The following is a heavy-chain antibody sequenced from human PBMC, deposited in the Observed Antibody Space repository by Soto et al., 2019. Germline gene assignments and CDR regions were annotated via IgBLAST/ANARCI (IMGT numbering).Heavy chain of an antibody. D-gene: IGHD2-15*01. V-gene: IGHV3-30-3*01. Sequence: GGSLRLSCAASGFTFSSYAMHWVRQAPGKGLEWVAVISYDGSNKYYADSVKGRFTISRDNSKNTLYLQMNSLRAEDTAVYYCARVPYCSGGSCTNYWGQGTLVTVSS. CDR1: GFTFSSYA. J-gene: IGHJ4*02. CDR3: ARVPYCSGGSCTNY. CDR2: ISYDGSNK.